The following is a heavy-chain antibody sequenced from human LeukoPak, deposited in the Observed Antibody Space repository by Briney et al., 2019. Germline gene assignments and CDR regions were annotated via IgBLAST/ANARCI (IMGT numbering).Heavy chain of an antibody. CDR3: GKHDSSSDY. CDR1: GFISSTYG. Sequence: PGRSLRPSCAASGFISSTYGMHWVRQVPGRRLEWVAFIRSDGSDKSYAGSVMGRFTISRDNSRNTLHLQMNTLRAEDTAVYYCGKHDSSSDYWGQGTLVTVSS. CDR2: IRSDGSDK. V-gene: IGHV3-30*02. J-gene: IGHJ4*02. D-gene: IGHD3-22*01.